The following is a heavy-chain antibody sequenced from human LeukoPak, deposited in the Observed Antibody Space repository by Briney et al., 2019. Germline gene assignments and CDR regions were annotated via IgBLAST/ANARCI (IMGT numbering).Heavy chain of an antibody. J-gene: IGHJ4*02. Sequence: SETLSLTCTVSGGSISSSSYYWGWIRQLPGKGLEWIGSIYYSGSTYYNPSLKSRVTISVDTSKNQFSLKLSSVAAADTAVYYCARDVDSTVVTPGYWGQGTLVTVSS. CDR1: GGSISSSSYY. CDR2: IYYSGST. V-gene: IGHV4-39*07. D-gene: IGHD4-23*01. CDR3: ARDVDSTVVTPGY.